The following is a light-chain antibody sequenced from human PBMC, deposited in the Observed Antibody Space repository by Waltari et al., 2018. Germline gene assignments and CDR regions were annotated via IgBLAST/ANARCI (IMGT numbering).Light chain of an antibody. CDR2: EVS. V-gene: IGLV2-23*02. Sequence: QPALTQPASVSGSPGQSITISCTGTSSDVGNNNHVCWYQKHPDKVPKLIIYEVSKRPAGVAGRFSGYKSGNTASLTISGLQAEDEADYYCLSYAATVSFGFGGGTKLTVL. J-gene: IGLJ2*01. CDR1: SSDVGNNNH. CDR3: LSYAATVSFG.